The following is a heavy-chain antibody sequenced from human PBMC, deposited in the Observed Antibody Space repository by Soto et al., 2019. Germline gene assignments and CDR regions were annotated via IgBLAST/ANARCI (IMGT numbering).Heavy chain of an antibody. D-gene: IGHD1-1*01. CDR1: GYNFTSYG. V-gene: IGHV1-18*01. J-gene: IGHJ4*02. CDR2: ISAHNGNT. Sequence: QVHLVQSGAEVKKPGASVKVSCKGSGYNFTSYGITWVRQAPGQGLEWMGWISAHNGNTDYAQKLQGRVTVTRDTSTSTSYMELRSLRSDDTAVYYCARERYGDYWGQGALVTVSS. CDR3: ARERYGDY.